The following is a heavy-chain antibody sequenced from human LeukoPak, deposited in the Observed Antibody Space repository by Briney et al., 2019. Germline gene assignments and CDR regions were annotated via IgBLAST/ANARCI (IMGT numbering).Heavy chain of an antibody. CDR1: GGSISSYY. D-gene: IGHD3-3*01. Sequence: SETLSLTCTVSGGSISSYYWSWIRQPPGKGLEGIGYIYYSGSTNYNPSLKSRVTISVDTSKNQFPLKLSSVTAADTAVYYCARTSYDFWSGHKGGAFDIWGQGTMVTVSS. V-gene: IGHV4-59*01. J-gene: IGHJ3*02. CDR2: IYYSGST. CDR3: ARTSYDFWSGHKGGAFDI.